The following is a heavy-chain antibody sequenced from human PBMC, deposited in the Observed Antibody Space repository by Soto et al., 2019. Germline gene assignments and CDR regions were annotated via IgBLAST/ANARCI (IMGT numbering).Heavy chain of an antibody. Sequence: GGSLRLSCAASGFTFSSYSMNWVRQAPGKGLEWVSYISSSSSTIYYADSVKGRFTISRDNAKNSLYLQMNSLRDEDTAVYYCASEIMITFGGIIAPAYVMEVWVQGSTVTVSS. V-gene: IGHV3-48*02. CDR1: GFTFSSYS. J-gene: IGHJ6*02. D-gene: IGHD3-16*02. CDR3: ASEIMITFGGIIAPAYVMEV. CDR2: ISSSSSTI.